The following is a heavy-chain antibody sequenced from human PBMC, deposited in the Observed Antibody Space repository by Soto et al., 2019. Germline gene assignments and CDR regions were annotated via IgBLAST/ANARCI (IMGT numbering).Heavy chain of an antibody. Sequence: QVQLVESGGGVVQPGRSLRLSCAASGFTFSSYAMHWVRQAPGKGLEWVAVISYDGSNKYYADSVKGRFTISRDNSKNTLYLQMNSLRAEDTAVYYCVREPSGYSYGQIDYRGQGPLVTVSS. V-gene: IGHV3-30-3*01. CDR1: GFTFSSYA. J-gene: IGHJ4*02. CDR3: VREPSGYSYGQIDY. CDR2: ISYDGSNK. D-gene: IGHD5-18*01.